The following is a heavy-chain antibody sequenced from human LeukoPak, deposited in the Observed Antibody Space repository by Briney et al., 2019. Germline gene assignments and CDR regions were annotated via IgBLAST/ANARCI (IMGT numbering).Heavy chain of an antibody. CDR2: ISYAGNNE. Sequence: GGSLRLSCAASGFTFSSYVMHWVRQAPGKGLEWVAVISYAGNNEYYADSVKGRFTISRDNSKNTLYLQMNSLRAEDTPVYYCAKVESSGWYSIDYWGQGTLVTVSS. V-gene: IGHV3-30*18. D-gene: IGHD6-19*01. CDR3: AKVESSGWYSIDY. CDR1: GFTFSSYV. J-gene: IGHJ4*02.